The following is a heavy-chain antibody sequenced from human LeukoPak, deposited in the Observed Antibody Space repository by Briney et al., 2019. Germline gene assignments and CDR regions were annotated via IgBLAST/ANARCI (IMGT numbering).Heavy chain of an antibody. CDR1: GGSFSGYY. CDR2: INHSGST. J-gene: IGHJ5*02. CDR3: ARVVVVPAATSVWFDP. V-gene: IGHV4-34*01. D-gene: IGHD2-2*01. Sequence: SETLSLTCAVYGGSFSGYYWSWIRQPPGKGLEWIGEINHSGSTNYNPSLKSRVTMSVDTSKNQFSLKLSSVTAADTAVYYCARVVVVPAATSVWFDPWGQGTLVTVSS.